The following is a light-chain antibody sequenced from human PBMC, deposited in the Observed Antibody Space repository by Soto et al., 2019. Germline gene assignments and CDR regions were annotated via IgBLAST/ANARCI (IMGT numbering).Light chain of an antibody. CDR3: GSYTTSSNYV. CDR1: ISDVGSYNY. V-gene: IGLV2-14*03. J-gene: IGLJ1*01. CDR2: DVS. Sequence: GSPGQSITISCTGTISDVGSYNYVSWYQQYPGKAPKLMIYDVSTRPSGVSDRFSGSKSGNTASLTISGLRAEDEADYYCGSYTTSSNYVFGTWTKVTVL.